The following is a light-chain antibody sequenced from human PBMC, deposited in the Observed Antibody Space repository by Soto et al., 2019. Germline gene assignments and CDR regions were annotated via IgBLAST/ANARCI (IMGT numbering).Light chain of an antibody. Sequence: ETVLTQSPGTLSLSPGERATLSCRASQSIRSNYLAWYRQTPGQAPRLLIYAASTRATGIPDRFSGSGSGTDFTLIISRLEPEDFALYYCQQYGSSPWTFGQGTRVEIK. CDR2: AAS. CDR3: QQYGSSPWT. CDR1: QSIRSNY. J-gene: IGKJ1*01. V-gene: IGKV3-20*01.